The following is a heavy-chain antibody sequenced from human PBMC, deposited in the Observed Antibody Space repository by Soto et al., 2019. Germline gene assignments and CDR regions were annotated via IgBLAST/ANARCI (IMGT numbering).Heavy chain of an antibody. Sequence: GGSLRLSCAASGFTFSSYAMHWVRQAPGKGLEWMAVISYDGSNKYYADSVKGRFTISRDNSKNTLYLQMNSLRAEDTAVYYCARDFSYYYDSSGSNWFDPWGQGTLVTVSS. CDR2: ISYDGSNK. V-gene: IGHV3-30-3*01. CDR3: ARDFSYYYDSSGSNWFDP. J-gene: IGHJ5*02. CDR1: GFTFSSYA. D-gene: IGHD3-22*01.